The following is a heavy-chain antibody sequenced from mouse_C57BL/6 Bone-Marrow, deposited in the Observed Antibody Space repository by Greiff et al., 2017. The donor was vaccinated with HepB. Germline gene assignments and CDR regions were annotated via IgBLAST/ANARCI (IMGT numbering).Heavy chain of an antibody. CDR2: ISDGGSYT. CDR1: GFTFSSYA. Sequence: DVKLVEYGGGLVKPGGSLKLSCAASGFTFSSYAMSWVRQTPEKRLEWVATISDGGSYTYYPDNVKGRFTISRDNAKNNLYLQMSHLKSEDTAMYYCARGPLYYGYYFDYWGQGTTLTVSS. D-gene: IGHD1-1*01. J-gene: IGHJ2*01. CDR3: ARGPLYYGYYFDY. V-gene: IGHV5-4*03.